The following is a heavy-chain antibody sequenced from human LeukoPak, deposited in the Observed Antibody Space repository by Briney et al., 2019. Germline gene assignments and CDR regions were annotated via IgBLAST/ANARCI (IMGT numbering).Heavy chain of an antibody. CDR1: GFTFSSYA. V-gene: IGHV3-30-3*01. CDR2: ISYDGSNK. D-gene: IGHD4-23*01. J-gene: IGHJ4*02. CDR3: ARDSALMTTVVTDVDY. Sequence: GGSLRLSCAASGFTFSSYAMHWVRQAPGKGLEWVAVISYDGSNKYYADSVKGRFTISRDNSKNTLYLQMNSLRAEDTAVYYCARDSALMTTVVTDVDYWGQGTLVTVSS.